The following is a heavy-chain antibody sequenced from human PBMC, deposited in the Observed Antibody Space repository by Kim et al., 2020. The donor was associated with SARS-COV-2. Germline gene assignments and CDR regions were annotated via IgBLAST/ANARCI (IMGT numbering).Heavy chain of an antibody. Sequence: SETLSLTCTVSGGSISSYYWSWIRQPPGKGLEWIGYIYYSGSTNYNPSLKSRVTISVDTSKNQFSLKLSSVTAADTAVYYCARGIATGGLLAYWGQGTLVTVSS. CDR1: GGSISSYY. CDR3: ARGIATGGLLAY. D-gene: IGHD6-13*01. V-gene: IGHV4-59*01. CDR2: IYYSGST. J-gene: IGHJ4*02.